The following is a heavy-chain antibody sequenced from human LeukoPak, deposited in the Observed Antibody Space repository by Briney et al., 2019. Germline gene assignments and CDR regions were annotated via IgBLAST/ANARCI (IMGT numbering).Heavy chain of an antibody. CDR3: ARGVGDSSGQPSLFDY. D-gene: IGHD3-22*01. CDR2: IYHSGST. CDR1: GGSFSGYY. V-gene: IGHV4-38-2*01. Sequence: SETLSLTCAVYGGSFSGYYWGWIRQPPGKGLEWIGSIYHSGSTYYNPSLKSRVTISVDTSKNQFSLKLSSVTAADAAVYYCARGVGDSSGQPSLFDYWGQGTLVTVSS. J-gene: IGHJ4*02.